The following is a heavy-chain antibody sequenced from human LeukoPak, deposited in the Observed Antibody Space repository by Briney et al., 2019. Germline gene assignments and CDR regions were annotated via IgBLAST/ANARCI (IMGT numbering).Heavy chain of an antibody. CDR1: GFTFSSYW. CDR3: AREYVVILGNYYNYYGMDV. V-gene: IGHV3-74*01. J-gene: IGHJ6*02. D-gene: IGHD2-15*01. CDR2: INSDGSST. Sequence: GGSLRLSCAASGFTFSSYWMHWVRQAPGKGLVWVSRINSDGSSTRYADSVKGRFTISRDNAKNTMSLQMNSLRAEDTAVYYCAREYVVILGNYYNYYGMDVWGQGTTVTVSS.